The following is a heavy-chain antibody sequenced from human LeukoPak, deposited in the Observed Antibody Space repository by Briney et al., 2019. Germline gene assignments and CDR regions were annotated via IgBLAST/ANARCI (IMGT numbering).Heavy chain of an antibody. Sequence: ASVKVSCKASGYTFTSYGISWVRQAPGQGLEWMGWISAYNGNTNYAQKLQGRVTMTTDTSTSTACKELRSLRSDDTAVYYCARVIGGGRAFDSSGWYHWGQGTLVTVSS. V-gene: IGHV1-18*01. CDR2: ISAYNGNT. CDR1: GYTFTSYG. CDR3: ARVIGGGRAFDSSGWYH. D-gene: IGHD6-19*01. J-gene: IGHJ5*02.